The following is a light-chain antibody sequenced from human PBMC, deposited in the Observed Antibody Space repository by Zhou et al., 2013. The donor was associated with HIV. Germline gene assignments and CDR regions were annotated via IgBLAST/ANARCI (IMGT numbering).Light chain of an antibody. J-gene: IGKJ1*01. CDR3: QQCNSYPWT. CDR2: GAS. Sequence: EIVMTQSPATLSVSPGERATLSCRASQSVSSNLAWYQQKPGQAPRLLIYGASTRTTGIPARFSGSGSGTEFTLTISSLQSDDFATYYCQQCNSYPWTFGQGTKVEI. V-gene: IGKV3-15*01. CDR1: QSVSSN.